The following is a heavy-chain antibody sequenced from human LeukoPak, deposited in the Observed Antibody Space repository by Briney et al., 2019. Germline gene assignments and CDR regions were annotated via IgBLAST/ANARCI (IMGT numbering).Heavy chain of an antibody. CDR2: VNPNSGNT. CDR1: GYTFTSYD. J-gene: IGHJ3*02. Sequence: ASVKVSCKASGYTFTSYDINWVRQATGQGLEWMGWVNPNSGNTGYAQKFQGRVTMTRNTSISTAYMELSNLRSEDTAVYYCVTVVYSSGLGADAFDIWGQGTMVTVSS. CDR3: VTVVYSSGLGADAFDI. V-gene: IGHV1-8*01. D-gene: IGHD3-22*01.